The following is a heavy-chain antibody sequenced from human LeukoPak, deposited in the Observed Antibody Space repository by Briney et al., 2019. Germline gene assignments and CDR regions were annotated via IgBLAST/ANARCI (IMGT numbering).Heavy chain of an antibody. Sequence: ASVKVSCKACGYTFTGYFINGVRQAPGQGLEWMGWINPNSGGTNYTQKFQGRVTMTRDTSISTAYMELSRLRSDDTAVYFCARGFSGPTKNWFDPWGQGTRVTVSS. CDR1: GYTFTGYF. D-gene: IGHD6-25*01. CDR3: ARGFSGPTKNWFDP. CDR2: INPNSGGT. V-gene: IGHV1-2*02. J-gene: IGHJ5*02.